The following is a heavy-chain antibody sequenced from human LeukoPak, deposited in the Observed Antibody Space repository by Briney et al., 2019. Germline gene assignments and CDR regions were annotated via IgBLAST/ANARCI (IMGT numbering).Heavy chain of an antibody. CDR1: GFIFSNYG. D-gene: IGHD3-22*01. CDR2: ISGGGDRT. CDR3: AKVLSSGYYYDC. J-gene: IGHJ4*02. V-gene: IGHV3-23*01. Sequence: GGSLRLSCATSGFIFSNYGMNWVRQAPGKGLEWVSGISGGGDRTHYGDSVKGRFTVSRDNSKNTLYLQMDGLRAEDTAIYYCAKVLSSGYYYDCWGQGTLVTVSS.